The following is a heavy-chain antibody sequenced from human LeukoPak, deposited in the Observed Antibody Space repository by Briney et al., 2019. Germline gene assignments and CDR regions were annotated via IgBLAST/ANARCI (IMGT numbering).Heavy chain of an antibody. CDR3: ASSIVVVPAATKP. J-gene: IGHJ4*02. V-gene: IGHV3-23*01. CDR2: ISGSGGST. D-gene: IGHD2-2*01. Sequence: GGSLRLCCAASGFTFSSYAMSWVRQAPGKGLEWVSAISGSGGSTYYADSVKGRFTISRDNSKNTLYLQMNSLRAEDTAVYYCASSIVVVPAATKPWGQGTLVTVSS. CDR1: GFTFSSYA.